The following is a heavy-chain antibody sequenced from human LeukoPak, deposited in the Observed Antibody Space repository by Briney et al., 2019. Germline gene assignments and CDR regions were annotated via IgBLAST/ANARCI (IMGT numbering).Heavy chain of an antibody. J-gene: IGHJ5*02. Sequence: GRSLRLSCAASGFTFDDYAMHWVRQAPGKGLEWVSGISWNSGSIGYADSVKGRFTISRDNAKNSLYLQMNSLRAEDTALYYCAKDSTIVVVPAATFDPWGQGTLVTVSS. CDR1: GFTFDDYA. CDR2: ISWNSGSI. V-gene: IGHV3-9*01. D-gene: IGHD2-2*01. CDR3: AKDSTIVVVPAATFDP.